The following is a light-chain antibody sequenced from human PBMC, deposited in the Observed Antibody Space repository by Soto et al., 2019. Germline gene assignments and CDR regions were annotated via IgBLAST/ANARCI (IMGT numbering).Light chain of an antibody. J-gene: IGLJ1*01. CDR1: SSDVGTYNL. CDR2: EGT. Sequence: QAVVTQPASVSGSPGQSITISCTGTSSDVGTYNLVSWYQHHPGKAPQLMIYEGTKRPSGVSDRFSGSKSGNTASLTISGLQAEDEADYHCCSYAGSSTDVFGTGTKVTVL. V-gene: IGLV2-23*01. CDR3: CSYAGSSTDV.